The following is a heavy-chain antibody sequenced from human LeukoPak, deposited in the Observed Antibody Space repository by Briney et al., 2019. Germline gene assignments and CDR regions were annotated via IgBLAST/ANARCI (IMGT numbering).Heavy chain of an antibody. D-gene: IGHD3-3*01. CDR1: GFTFSSYW. V-gene: IGHV3-74*01. J-gene: IGHJ6*02. Sequence: GGSLRLSCAASGFTFSSYWMHWVRQAPGKGLVWVSRTNSDGSSTSYADSVKGRFTISRDNAKNTLYLQMNSLRAEDTAVYYCARPSETYYDFWSGYYYDYYYYGMDVWGQGTTVTVSS. CDR2: TNSDGSST. CDR3: ARPSETYYDFWSGYYYDYYYYGMDV.